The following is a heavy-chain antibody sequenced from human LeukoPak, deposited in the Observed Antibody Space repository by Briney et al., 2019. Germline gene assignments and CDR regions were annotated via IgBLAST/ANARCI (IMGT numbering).Heavy chain of an antibody. D-gene: IGHD3-22*01. V-gene: IGHV4-34*01. Sequence: SETLSLTCAVYGGSFSGYYWSWIRQPPGKGLEWIGEINHSGSTSYNSSLKSRVTISVDTSKNQFSLKLSSVTAAGTAVYYCACLTTADAFDIWGQGTMVTVSS. CDR1: GGSFSGYY. CDR3: ACLTTADAFDI. CDR2: INHSGST. J-gene: IGHJ3*02.